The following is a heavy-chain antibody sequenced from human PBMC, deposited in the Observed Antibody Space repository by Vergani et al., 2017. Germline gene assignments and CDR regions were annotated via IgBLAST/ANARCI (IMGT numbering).Heavy chain of an antibody. Sequence: QLQLQESGSGLVKPSQTLSLTCAVSGGSISSGGYSWSWIRQPPGKGLEWIGYIYHSGSTYYNPSLKIRVTISVDRSKNQFSLKLSSVTAADTAVLYCARAVEMATIPYFDYGGQGTLVTVSS. J-gene: IGHJ4*02. V-gene: IGHV4-30-2*01. D-gene: IGHD5-24*01. CDR1: GGSISSGGYS. CDR3: ARAVEMATIPYFDY. CDR2: IYHSGST.